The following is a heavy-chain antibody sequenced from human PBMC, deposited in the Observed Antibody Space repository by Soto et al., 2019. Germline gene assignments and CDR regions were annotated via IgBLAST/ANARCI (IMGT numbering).Heavy chain of an antibody. Sequence: QVQLVQSGAEVKKPGASVKVSCKASGYTFTSYAMHWVRQAPGQRLEWMGWINAGNGNTKYSQKFQGRVTITRDTSASPAYMELSSLRSEDTAVYYCAREASYDFWSGYYGRWWFDPWGQGTLVTVSS. J-gene: IGHJ5*02. CDR3: AREASYDFWSGYYGRWWFDP. D-gene: IGHD3-3*01. V-gene: IGHV1-3*01. CDR2: INAGNGNT. CDR1: GYTFTSYA.